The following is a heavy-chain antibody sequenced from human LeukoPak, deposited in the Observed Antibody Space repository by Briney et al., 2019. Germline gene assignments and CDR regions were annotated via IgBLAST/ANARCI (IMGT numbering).Heavy chain of an antibody. V-gene: IGHV6-1*01. Sequence: SQTLSLTCAISGDSVSSNSAAWNWIRQSPSRGLEWLGRTYYRSKWYPDYALSMKSRIRISPDTYRNQLCLKLNFVAPEDRAGYYCTRNCWPGVWGQGTLVTVSS. CDR3: TRNCWPGV. J-gene: IGHJ4*02. CDR1: GDSVSSNSAA. CDR2: TYYRSKWYP. D-gene: IGHD1-1*01.